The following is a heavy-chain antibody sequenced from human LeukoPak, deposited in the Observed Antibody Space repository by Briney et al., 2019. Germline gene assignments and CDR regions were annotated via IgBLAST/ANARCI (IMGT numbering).Heavy chain of an antibody. D-gene: IGHD6-19*01. CDR1: GGSISSGDYY. Sequence: SQTLSLTCTVSGGSISSGDYYWSWIRQPPGKGLEWIGYIYYSGSTYYNPSLKSRVTISVDTSKNQFSLKLSSVTAADTAVYYCAREKGVAVAGFDYWGQGTLVTVSS. CDR2: IYYSGST. CDR3: AREKGVAVAGFDY. J-gene: IGHJ4*02. V-gene: IGHV4-30-4*08.